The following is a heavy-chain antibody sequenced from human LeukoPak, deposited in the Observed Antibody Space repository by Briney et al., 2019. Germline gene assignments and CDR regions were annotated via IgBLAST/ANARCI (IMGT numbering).Heavy chain of an antibody. D-gene: IGHD2-2*01. V-gene: IGHV1-2*02. CDR3: ARLGYCSSTSCLMFDP. CDR2: INPNSGGT. CDR1: GYTFTGYY. Sequence: ASVRVSCKASGYTFTGYYMHWVRQAPGQGLEWMGWINPNSGGTKYAQKFQGRVTMTRDTSISTAYMELRRLRSDDTAVYYCARLGYCSSTSCLMFDPWGQGTLVTVSS. J-gene: IGHJ5*02.